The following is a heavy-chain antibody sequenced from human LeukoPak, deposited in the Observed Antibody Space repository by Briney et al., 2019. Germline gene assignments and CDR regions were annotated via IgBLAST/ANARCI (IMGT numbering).Heavy chain of an antibody. CDR3: ARARITMVRGVKGSLYFDY. J-gene: IGHJ4*02. CDR2: IKQDGSEK. Sequence: GGSLRLYCAASGFTFSSYWMSWVRQAPGKGLEWVANIKQDGSEKYYVDSVKGRFTISRDNAKNSLYLQMNSLRAEDTAVYYCARARITMVRGVKGSLYFDYWGQGTLVTVSS. CDR1: GFTFSSYW. V-gene: IGHV3-7*04. D-gene: IGHD3-10*01.